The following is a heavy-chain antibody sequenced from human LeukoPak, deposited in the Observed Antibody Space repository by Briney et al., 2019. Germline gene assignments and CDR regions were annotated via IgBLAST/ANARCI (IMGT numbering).Heavy chain of an antibody. D-gene: IGHD3-9*01. CDR3: ARIYYDTLTGYYGSPFDY. Sequence: SETLSLTCTVSGGSISSYYWSWIRQPPGKGLEWIGYIYYSGSTNYNPSLKSRVTISVDTSKNQFSLKLSSVTAADTAVCYCARIYYDTLTGYYGSPFDYWGQGTLVTVSS. CDR1: GGSISSYY. V-gene: IGHV4-59*01. J-gene: IGHJ4*02. CDR2: IYYSGST.